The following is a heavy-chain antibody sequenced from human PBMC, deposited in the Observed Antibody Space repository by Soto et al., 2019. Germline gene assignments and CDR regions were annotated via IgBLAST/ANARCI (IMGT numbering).Heavy chain of an antibody. V-gene: IGHV3-30*18. CDR2: ISYDGSNK. Sequence: QVQLVESGGGVVQPGRSLRLSCAASGFTFSSYGMHWVRQAPGKGLEWVAVISYDGSNKYYADSVKGRFTISIDNSKNTLYLQMKSLRAEDTAVYYCAKPYPRGRGDAFDIWGQRTMVTVSS. J-gene: IGHJ3*02. CDR1: GFTFSSYG. D-gene: IGHD3-16*01. CDR3: AKPYPRGRGDAFDI.